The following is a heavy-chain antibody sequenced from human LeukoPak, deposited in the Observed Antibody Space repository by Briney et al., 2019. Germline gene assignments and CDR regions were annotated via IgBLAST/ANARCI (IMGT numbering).Heavy chain of an antibody. D-gene: IGHD6-19*01. J-gene: IGHJ4*02. CDR3: AKESSSRGWYGPDY. CDR2: ITGDGDGA. Sequence: GGSLRLSCAASGFTFTRYAMTWVRQAPGRGLERVSTITGDGDGAYYPDSVKGRFTTSRDNAKNTLYLQMNSLRADVTAVYYCAKESSSRGWYGPDYWGQGTLVTVSS. V-gene: IGHV3-23*01. CDR1: GFTFTRYA.